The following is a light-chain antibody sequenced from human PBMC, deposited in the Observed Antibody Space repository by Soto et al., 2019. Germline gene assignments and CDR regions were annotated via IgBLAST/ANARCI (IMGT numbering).Light chain of an antibody. CDR1: SNDVGGYNY. CDR2: EVN. CDR3: SSFAVSKSFV. Sequence: QSALTQPPSASGSPGQSVTISCTGTSNDVGGYNYVSWYQQHPGKAPKLMIYEVNKRPSGVPDRFSGSKSGNTASLTVSGLQAEDEADYYCSSFAVSKSFVFGTGTKVTVL. V-gene: IGLV2-8*01. J-gene: IGLJ1*01.